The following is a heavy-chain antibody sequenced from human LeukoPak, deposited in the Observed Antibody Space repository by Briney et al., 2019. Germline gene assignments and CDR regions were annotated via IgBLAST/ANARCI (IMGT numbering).Heavy chain of an antibody. CDR2: ISWNSGSL. J-gene: IGHJ4*02. V-gene: IGHV3-9*01. CDR3: AKGTGRYRAHFDS. D-gene: IGHD1-26*01. CDR1: GFTFDEYA. Sequence: PGGSLRLSCAASGFTFDEYAMHWVRQVPGKGLEWVSGISWNSGSLDYAVAVKGRFTISRDNARNSLFLQMNSLRPEDTALYYCAKGTGRYRAHFDSWGQGTLVTVSS.